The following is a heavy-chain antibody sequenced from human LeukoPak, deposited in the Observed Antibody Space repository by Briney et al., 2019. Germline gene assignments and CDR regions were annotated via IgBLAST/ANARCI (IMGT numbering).Heavy chain of an antibody. Sequence: GGSLRLSCAASGFTFSSYAMNWVRQAPGKGLEWVSAISGSGGSTYYADSVKGRFTISRDNSKNTLYLQMNSLRAEDTAVYYCASPRGPTGTRFDYWGQGTLVTVSS. V-gene: IGHV3-23*01. CDR1: GFTFSSYA. CDR3: ASPRGPTGTRFDY. CDR2: ISGSGGST. D-gene: IGHD1-1*01. J-gene: IGHJ4*02.